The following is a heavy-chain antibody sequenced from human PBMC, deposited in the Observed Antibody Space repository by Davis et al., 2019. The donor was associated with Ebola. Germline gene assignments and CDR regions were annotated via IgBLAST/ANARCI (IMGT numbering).Heavy chain of an antibody. CDR3: AKDDLWFGELLAPGGLEGGGMDV. V-gene: IGHV3-23*01. CDR1: GFTFRNYA. J-gene: IGHJ6*02. Sequence: GESLKISCAVSGFTFRNYAMTWVRQAPGKGLEWVSAISGSGSNTYYADSVKGRFTISRDNSKNTLYLQMSSLRAEDTAVYYCAKDDLWFGELLAPGGLEGGGMDVWGQGTTVTVSS. CDR2: ISGSGSNT. D-gene: IGHD3-10*01.